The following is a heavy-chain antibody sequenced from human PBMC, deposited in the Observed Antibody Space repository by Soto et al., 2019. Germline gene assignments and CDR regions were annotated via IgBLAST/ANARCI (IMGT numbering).Heavy chain of an antibody. CDR1: GYTFTSYG. J-gene: IGHJ6*02. CDR2: ISAYNGDT. V-gene: IGHV1-18*01. CDR3: ARDLGIFGVVYYYYYGMDV. D-gene: IGHD3-3*01. Sequence: ASVKVSCKASGYTFTSYGISWVRQAPGQGLEWMGWISAYNGDTNYVQKLQGRVTMTTDTSTSTAYMELGSLRSDDTAVYYCARDLGIFGVVYYYYYGMDVWGQGTTVTVSS.